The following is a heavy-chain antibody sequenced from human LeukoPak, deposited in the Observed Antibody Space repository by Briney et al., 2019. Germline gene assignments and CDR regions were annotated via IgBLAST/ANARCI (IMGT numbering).Heavy chain of an antibody. J-gene: IGHJ5*02. CDR1: GGSISSYY. CDR2: IYTSGST. Sequence: PSETLSLTCTVSGGSISSYYWSWIRQPAGKGLEWIGRIYTSGSTNYNPSLKSRVTMSVGTSKNQFSLKLSSVTAADTAVYYCARDPSTRIAAAWDWFDPWGQGTLVTVSS. V-gene: IGHV4-4*07. CDR3: ARDPSTRIAAAWDWFDP. D-gene: IGHD6-13*01.